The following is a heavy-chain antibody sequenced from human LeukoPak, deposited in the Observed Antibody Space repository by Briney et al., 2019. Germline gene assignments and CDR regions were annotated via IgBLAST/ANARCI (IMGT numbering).Heavy chain of an antibody. CDR2: IYYSGRT. V-gene: IGHV4-39*01. D-gene: IGHD3-22*01. CDR1: GGSISSSSYY. CDR3: ARLDTVRYYDSSGPTSGAFDI. J-gene: IGHJ3*02. Sequence: SETLSLTCTVSGGSISSSSYYWGWIRQPPGKGLEWIGSIYYSGRTYYNPSLKSRVTISVDTSKNQFSLKLSSVTAADTAVYYCARLDTVRYYDSSGPTSGAFDIWGQGTMVTVSS.